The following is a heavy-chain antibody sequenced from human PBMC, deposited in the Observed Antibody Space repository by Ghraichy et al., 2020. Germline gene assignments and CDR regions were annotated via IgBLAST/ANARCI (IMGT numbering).Heavy chain of an antibody. CDR3: ARDRRAMRYYHYVMDD. J-gene: IGHJ6*02. CDR2: ISSSGSTI. CDR1: GFTFSDYY. V-gene: IGHV3-11*01. Sequence: GGSLRLSCAASGFTFSDYYMSWIRQAPGKGLEWVSYISSSGSTIYYADSVKGRFTISRDKGKNSLYLKMNSLRAEDTAVYYCARDRRAMRYYHYVMDDWGQGSTVTVAS.